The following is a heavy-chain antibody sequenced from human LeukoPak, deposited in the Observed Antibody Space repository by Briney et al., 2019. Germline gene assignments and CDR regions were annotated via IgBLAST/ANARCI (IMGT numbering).Heavy chain of an antibody. J-gene: IGHJ4*02. V-gene: IGHV3-23*01. CDR3: AKDLSSSSSPFDY. Sequence: GGSLRLSCAPSGFTFSSYAMICVRQAPGRGLECVSAISGSGGTTYYADAVKGRFTISRDNSKNTLYLQMNSLRAEDTAVYYCAKDLSSSSSPFDYWGQGTLVTVSS. CDR1: GFTFSSYA. D-gene: IGHD6-6*01. CDR2: ISGSGGTT.